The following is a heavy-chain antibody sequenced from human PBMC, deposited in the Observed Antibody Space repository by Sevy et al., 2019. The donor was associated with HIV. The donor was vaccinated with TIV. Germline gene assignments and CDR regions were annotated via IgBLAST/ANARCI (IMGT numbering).Heavy chain of an antibody. CDR3: ARGHNASVDYLLYYYYGMDV. Sequence: GGSLRLSCAASGFTFSSYWMSWVRQAPGKGLEWVANIKQDGSEKYYVDSVKGRFTISRDKAKNSLYLQMNSLRAEDTPGYYCARGHNASVDYLLYYYYGMDVWGQGTTVTVSS. D-gene: IGHD4-17*01. CDR2: IKQDGSEK. V-gene: IGHV3-7*01. CDR1: GFTFSSYW. J-gene: IGHJ6*02.